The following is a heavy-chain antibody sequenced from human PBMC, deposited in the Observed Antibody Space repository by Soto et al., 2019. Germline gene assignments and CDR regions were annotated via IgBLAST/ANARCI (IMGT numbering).Heavy chain of an antibody. CDR1: GFTFSSYG. Sequence: QVQLVESGGGVVQPGRSLRLSCAASGFTFSSYGMHWVRQAPGKGLEWVAVIWYDGSNKYYADSVKGRFTISRDNSKNTRYLRMTSLRAEDTAVYYCARWGIAAGDYWGQGTLVTVSS. CDR2: IWYDGSNK. D-gene: IGHD6-13*01. J-gene: IGHJ4*02. CDR3: ARWGIAAGDY. V-gene: IGHV3-33*01.